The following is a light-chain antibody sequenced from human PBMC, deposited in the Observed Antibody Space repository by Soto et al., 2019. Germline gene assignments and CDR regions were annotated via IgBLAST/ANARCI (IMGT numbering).Light chain of an antibody. V-gene: IGKV3-15*01. CDR1: QSVSSK. CDR2: GAS. Sequence: EIVMTQSPATLSVAPGERATLSCRASQSVSSKLAWYQQKPGQAPRLLISGASTRATGTPARFSGSGSGTEFTLTISSLQSEDFALYYCQQYNNWPEITFGLGTRLEIK. CDR3: QQYNNWPEIT. J-gene: IGKJ5*01.